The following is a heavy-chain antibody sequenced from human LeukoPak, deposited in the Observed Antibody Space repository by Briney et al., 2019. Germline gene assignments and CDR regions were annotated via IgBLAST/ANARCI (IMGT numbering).Heavy chain of an antibody. Sequence: SETLSLTCTVSGGSISSYYWSWIWQPSGKGLEWIGYIYYSGSTNYNPSLKSRVTISVDTSKNQFSLKLSSVTAADTAVYYCARGHSSGYYFEIDYWGQGTLVTVSS. J-gene: IGHJ4*02. D-gene: IGHD3-22*01. CDR1: GGSISSYY. CDR3: ARGHSSGYYFEIDY. V-gene: IGHV4-59*08. CDR2: IYYSGST.